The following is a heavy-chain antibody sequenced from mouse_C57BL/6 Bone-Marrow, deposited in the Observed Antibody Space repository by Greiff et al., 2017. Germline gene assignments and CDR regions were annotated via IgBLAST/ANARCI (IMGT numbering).Heavy chain of an antibody. Sequence: EVKLLESGGGLVQPGGSLKLSCAASGIDFSRYWMSWVRRAPGKGLEWIGEINPDSSTINYAPSLTDKFIISRDNAKNTLYLQMSKVRAEDTARYYCARGDYDGGFDYWGQGTTLTVSS. D-gene: IGHD2-4*01. V-gene: IGHV4-1*01. CDR2: INPDSSTI. CDR1: GIDFSRYW. J-gene: IGHJ2*01. CDR3: ARGDYDGGFDY.